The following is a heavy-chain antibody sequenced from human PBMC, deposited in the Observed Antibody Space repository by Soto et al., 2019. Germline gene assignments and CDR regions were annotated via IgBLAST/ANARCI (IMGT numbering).Heavy chain of an antibody. D-gene: IGHD6-6*01. CDR3: ARVGEQLAQRGAFDI. V-gene: IGHV1-69*13. J-gene: IGHJ3*02. CDR2: IIPIFGTA. CDR1: GGTFSSYA. Sequence: ASVKVSCKASGGTFSSYAISWVRQAPGQGLEWMGGIIPIFGTANYAQKFQGRVTITADESTSTAYMELSSLRSEDTAVYYCARVGEQLAQRGAFDIWGQGTMVTVSS.